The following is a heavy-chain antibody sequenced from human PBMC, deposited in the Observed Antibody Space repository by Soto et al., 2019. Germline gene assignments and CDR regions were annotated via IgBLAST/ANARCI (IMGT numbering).Heavy chain of an antibody. J-gene: IGHJ6*02. D-gene: IGHD6-13*01. CDR3: AKGIVAAGKYYNGMDV. Sequence: VGSLRLSCAVSGFTFVSYAMSWVRQAPGKGLEWVSVISGSGGSTYYADSVKGRFTISRDNSKNTLFLQMNSLRAEDTAVYFCAKGIVAAGKYYNGMDVWGQGTTVTVSS. CDR2: ISGSGGST. CDR1: GFTFVSYA. V-gene: IGHV3-23*01.